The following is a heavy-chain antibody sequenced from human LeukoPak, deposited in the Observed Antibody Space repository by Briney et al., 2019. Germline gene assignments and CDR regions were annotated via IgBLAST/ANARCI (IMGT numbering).Heavy chain of an antibody. V-gene: IGHV4-4*07. D-gene: IGHD6-19*01. J-gene: IGHJ5*01. CDR3: ARESSWYGNWFDP. CDR1: GGSINSYY. CDR2: IYTSGST. Sequence: SETLSLTCTVSGGSINSYYWSWIRQPAGKGLEWIGHIYTSGSTNYNPSLKSRVTMSVDTSKNQFSLKLSSVTAADTAVYYCARESSWYGNWFDPWAKEPWSPSPQ.